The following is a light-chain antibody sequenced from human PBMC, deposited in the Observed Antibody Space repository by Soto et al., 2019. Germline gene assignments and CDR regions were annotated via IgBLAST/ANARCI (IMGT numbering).Light chain of an antibody. Sequence: DIQMTQSPSSLSASVGDRVTITCRASQSISSYLNWYQQKPGTAPNLLIYAASSLQSWVPSRFSGSGSGTDFTLTISSLQPEDFATYYCQQSYSTLEYTFCQGTKLEIK. CDR2: AAS. J-gene: IGKJ2*01. CDR1: QSISSY. V-gene: IGKV1-39*01. CDR3: QQSYSTLEYT.